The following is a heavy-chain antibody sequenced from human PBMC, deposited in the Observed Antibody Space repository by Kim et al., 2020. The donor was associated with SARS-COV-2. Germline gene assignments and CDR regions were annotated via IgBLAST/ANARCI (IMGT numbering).Heavy chain of an antibody. D-gene: IGHD2-15*01. CDR2: ISAYNGNT. Sequence: ASVKVSCKASGYTFTSYGISWVRQAPGQGLEWMGWISAYNGNTNYAQKLQGRVTMTTDTSTSTAYMELRSLRSDDTAVYYCARMVGYCSGGSCDSGWYYYYGMEAWGQGTPVTVSS. J-gene: IGHJ6*01. CDR1: GYTFTSYG. V-gene: IGHV1-18*01. CDR3: ARMVGYCSGGSCDSGWYYYYGMEA.